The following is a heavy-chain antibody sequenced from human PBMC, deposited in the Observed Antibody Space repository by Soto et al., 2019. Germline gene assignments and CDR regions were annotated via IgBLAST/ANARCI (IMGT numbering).Heavy chain of an antibody. J-gene: IGHJ6*02. CDR3: ASAGRGYCSGGSCRATYYYGMDV. D-gene: IGHD2-15*01. Sequence: GGSLRLSCAASGFTFSSYSMNWVRQAPGKGLEWVSSISSSSSYIYYADSVKGRFTISRDNAKNSLYLQMNSLRAEDTAVYYCASAGRGYCSGGSCRATYYYGMDVWGQGTTVTVSS. CDR1: GFTFSSYS. V-gene: IGHV3-21*01. CDR2: ISSSSSYI.